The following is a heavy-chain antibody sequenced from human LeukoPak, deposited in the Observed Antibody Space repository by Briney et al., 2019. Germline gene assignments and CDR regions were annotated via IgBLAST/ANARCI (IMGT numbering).Heavy chain of an antibody. CDR1: GGTFSSYA. CDR3: ARGTSTTDAFDI. J-gene: IGHJ3*02. CDR2: IIPIFGTA. V-gene: IGHV1-69*01. Sequence: SVKVSCKASGGTFSSYAISWVRQAPGQGLEWMGGIIPIFGTANYAQKFQGRVTITADESTSTAYMELSSLRSEDTAVYYCARGTSTTDAFDIWGQGTMVIVSS. D-gene: IGHD5/OR15-5a*01.